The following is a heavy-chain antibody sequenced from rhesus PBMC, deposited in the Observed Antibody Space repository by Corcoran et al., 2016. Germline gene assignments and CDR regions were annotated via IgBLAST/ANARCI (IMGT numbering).Heavy chain of an antibody. CDR2: FNGKSGST. CDR1: GVSISDNW. J-gene: IGHJ4*01. D-gene: IGHD6-19*01. V-gene: IGHV4-80*01. CDR3: TKDHAY. Sequence: QVQLLESGPGLVKPSETLSLTCAVSGVSISDNWWTWIRQPPGKGLEYIGEFNGKSGSTSYNPSLKSRVTFSKDVSKNQFSLKLNSVTAADTAVYYCTKDHAYWGQGVLVTVSS.